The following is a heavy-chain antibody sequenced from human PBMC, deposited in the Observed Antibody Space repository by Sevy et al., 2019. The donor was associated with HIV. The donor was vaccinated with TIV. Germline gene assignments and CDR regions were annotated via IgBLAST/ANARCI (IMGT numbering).Heavy chain of an antibody. CDR3: ARVVVTIFGVVIPTEFDY. V-gene: IGHV1-18*01. CDR2: ISAYNGNT. CDR1: GYTFTSYG. J-gene: IGHJ4*02. Sequence: ASVKVSCKASGYTFTSYGISWVRQAPGQGLEWMGWISAYNGNTNYAQKLQGRVTMTTDTSTSTAYMELRSLRSDDTAVSYCARVVVTIFGVVIPTEFDYWGQGTLVTVSS. D-gene: IGHD3-3*01.